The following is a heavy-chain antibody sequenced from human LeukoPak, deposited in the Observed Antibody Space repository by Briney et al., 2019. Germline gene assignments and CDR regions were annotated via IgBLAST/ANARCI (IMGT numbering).Heavy chain of an antibody. Sequence: GGSLRLSCAASGFTFSSYDMNWVRQAPGKGLEWVSYISTISSTKYYANSVKGRFTISRDNAKNSLYLQMNSLRDEDTAVYYCARDNYNSSGYYLDCGEGDLVTVSS. D-gene: IGHD3-22*01. CDR2: ISTISSTK. J-gene: IGHJ4*02. V-gene: IGHV3-48*02. CDR1: GFTFSSYD. CDR3: ARDNYNSSGYYLD.